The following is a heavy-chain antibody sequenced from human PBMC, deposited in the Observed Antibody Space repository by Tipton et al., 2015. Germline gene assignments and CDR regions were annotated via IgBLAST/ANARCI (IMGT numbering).Heavy chain of an antibody. J-gene: IGHJ6*02. D-gene: IGHD6-19*01. CDR2: IYYSWST. CDR3: ARKPSGPGDYYYYGMDV. CDR1: GGPINGSSYY. Sequence: TLSLTCTVSGGPINGSSYYWGWIRQHPGKGLEWIGYIYYSWSTNYNPSLKSRVTISVDTSKNQFSLNLSSVTAADTAVYYCARKPSGPGDYYYYGMDVWGQGTTVTVS. V-gene: IGHV4-61*05.